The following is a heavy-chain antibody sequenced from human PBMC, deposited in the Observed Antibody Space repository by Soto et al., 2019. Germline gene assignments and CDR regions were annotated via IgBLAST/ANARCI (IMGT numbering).Heavy chain of an antibody. CDR1: GFTFSDYY. D-gene: IGHD6-19*01. V-gene: IGHV3-11*01. CDR3: ARDPVSATGLGYGMDV. CDR2: ISSIGTTI. Sequence: QVQLVGSGGGLVKPGGSLRLSCAASGFTFSDYYMSWIRQAPGKGLEWISYISSIGTTIYYADSVKGRFTVSRDNVKNXLYLQMNSLRAEDTAVYYCARDPVSATGLGYGMDVWGQGTTVTVSS. J-gene: IGHJ6*02.